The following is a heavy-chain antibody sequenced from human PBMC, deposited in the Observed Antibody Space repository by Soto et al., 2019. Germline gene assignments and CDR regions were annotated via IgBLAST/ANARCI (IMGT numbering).Heavy chain of an antibody. CDR2: IIPIFGTA. J-gene: IGHJ6*02. CDR1: GGTFSSYA. V-gene: IGHV1-69*13. Sequence: ASVKISCKASGGTFSSYAISWVRQAPGQGLEWMGGIIPIFGTANYAQKFQGRVTITADESTSTAYMELSSLRSEDTAVYYCASRKEGYYYYGMDVGGQGTTVTVSS. CDR3: ASRKEGYYYYGMDV.